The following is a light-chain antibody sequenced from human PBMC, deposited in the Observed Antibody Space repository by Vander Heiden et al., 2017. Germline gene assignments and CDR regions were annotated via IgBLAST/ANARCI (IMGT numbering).Light chain of an antibody. Sequence: EIVLTQPPATLSVSPGERSTLSCRASQSVSSNLAWYQQKPAQAPRLLIYGASTRATGVPARFSGSGSGTEFTLTISSLQSEDFAVYYCQQYNNWPLTFGQGTKVEIK. CDR3: QQYNNWPLT. J-gene: IGKJ1*01. V-gene: IGKV3-15*01. CDR1: QSVSSN. CDR2: GAS.